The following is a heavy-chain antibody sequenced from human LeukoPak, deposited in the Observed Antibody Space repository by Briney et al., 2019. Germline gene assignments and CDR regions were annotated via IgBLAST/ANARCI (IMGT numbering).Heavy chain of an antibody. V-gene: IGHV1-2*02. J-gene: IGHJ4*02. D-gene: IGHD3-10*01. CDR2: INPNSGGT. CDR1: GYTFTGYY. CDR3: ARSPTYYGSGSYYYDY. Sequence: ASVKVSCTASGYTFTGYYMHWVRQAPGQGLEWMGWINPNSGGTKYAQKFQGRVTMTRDTSISTAYMELSRLRSDDTAVYYCARSPTYYGSGSYYYDYWGQGTLVTVSS.